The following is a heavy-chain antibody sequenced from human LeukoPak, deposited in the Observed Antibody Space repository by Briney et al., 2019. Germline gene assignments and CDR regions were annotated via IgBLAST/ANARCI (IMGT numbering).Heavy chain of an antibody. CDR2: INPYSGGT. CDR3: TRAFTDNYDSSGYSDY. D-gene: IGHD3-22*01. Sequence: ASVKVSCKASGYTFTGYYMHWVRQAPGQGLEWMGWINPYSGGTKYAHKFQGRVTMTRDSSISTAYMELSGLRSDDTAIYYCTRAFTDNYDSSGYSDYWGQGTLVTVSS. V-gene: IGHV1-2*07. J-gene: IGHJ4*02. CDR1: GYTFTGYY.